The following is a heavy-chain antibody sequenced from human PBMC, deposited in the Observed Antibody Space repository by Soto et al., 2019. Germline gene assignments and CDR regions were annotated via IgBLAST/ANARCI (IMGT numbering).Heavy chain of an antibody. V-gene: IGHV4-59*08. Sequence: SETLSLTCTVSGGSISSYYWTWIRQPPGKGLEWIGYIYYSGSTNYNPFLKSRVTISVDTSKNQFSLKLSSVTAADTAVYYCARMDNVVVSASMLSGPRSANYYYYGMDVWGQGTTVTVSS. D-gene: IGHD2-2*03. CDR3: ARMDNVVVSASMLSGPRSANYYYYGMDV. CDR2: IYYSGST. J-gene: IGHJ6*02. CDR1: GGSISSYY.